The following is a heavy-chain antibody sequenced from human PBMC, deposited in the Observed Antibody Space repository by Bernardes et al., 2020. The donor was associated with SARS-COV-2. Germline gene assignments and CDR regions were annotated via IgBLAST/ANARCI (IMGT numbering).Heavy chain of an antibody. Sequence: ASVKVSCKASGYTFTSYAMHWVRQAPGQRLEWMGWINAGNGNTKYSQKFQGRVTITRDTSASTAYMELSSLRSEDTAVYYCARGLTYYYDTSAYYYFDYWGQGTLVTVSS. D-gene: IGHD3-22*01. CDR2: INAGNGNT. J-gene: IGHJ4*02. V-gene: IGHV1-3*01. CDR1: GYTFTSYA. CDR3: ARGLTYYYDTSAYYYFDY.